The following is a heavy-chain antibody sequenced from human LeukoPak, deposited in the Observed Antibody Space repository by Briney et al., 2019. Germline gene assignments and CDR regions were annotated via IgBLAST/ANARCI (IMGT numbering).Heavy chain of an antibody. J-gene: IGHJ6*03. CDR2: IWYDGSNK. Sequence: PGRSLRLSCAASGFTFSSYGMHWVRQAPGKGLEWVAVIWYDGSNKYYADSVEGRFTISRDNSKNTLYLQMNSLRAEDTAVYFCAAPYRAFRLDDYYYYYYMDVWGKGTTVTVSS. CDR3: AAPYRAFRLDDYYYYYYMDV. V-gene: IGHV3-33*01. CDR1: GFTFSSYG. D-gene: IGHD3-10*01.